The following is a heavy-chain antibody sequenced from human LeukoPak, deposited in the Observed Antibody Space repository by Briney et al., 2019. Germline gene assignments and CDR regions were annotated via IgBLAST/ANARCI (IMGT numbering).Heavy chain of an antibody. V-gene: IGHV4-4*07. CDR2: IYTSGST. Sequence: MTSETLSPTCTVSGGSISSYYWSWIRQPAGKGLEWIGRIYTSGSTNYNPSLKSRVTMSVDTSKNQFSLKLSSVTAADTAVYYCARDFGDYAPFDYWGQGTLVTVSS. D-gene: IGHD4-17*01. CDR3: ARDFGDYAPFDY. J-gene: IGHJ4*02. CDR1: GGSISSYY.